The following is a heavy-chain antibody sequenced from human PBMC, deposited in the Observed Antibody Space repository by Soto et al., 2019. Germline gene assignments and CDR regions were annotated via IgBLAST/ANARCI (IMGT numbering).Heavy chain of an antibody. CDR1: GGTFSSYA. V-gene: IGHV1-69*13. CDR2: IIPIFGTA. CDR3: ASIGDYSPSDY. D-gene: IGHD4-17*01. J-gene: IGHJ4*02. Sequence: SVKVSCKXSGGTFSSYAISWVRQAPGQGLEWMGGIIPIFGTANYAQKFQGRVTITADESTSTAYVELSSLRSEDTAVYYCASIGDYSPSDYWGQGTLVTVSS.